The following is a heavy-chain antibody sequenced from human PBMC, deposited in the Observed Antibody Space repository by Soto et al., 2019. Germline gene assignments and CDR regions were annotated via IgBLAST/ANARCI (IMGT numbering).Heavy chain of an antibody. CDR1: AFSLSTNGVG. CDR3: VHTLSSHDYVSWYCDL. Sequence: QITLKESGPTLVKPTQTLSLTCTFSAFSLSTNGVGVGWIRQPPGKALEWLALIYWNDDKRYSPSLKGRLTITTDTSKNQVVLTMTNMAPVDTATYYCVHTLSSHDYVSWYCDLWGRGTLVTVSS. V-gene: IGHV2-5*01. CDR2: IYWNDDK. J-gene: IGHJ2*01. D-gene: IGHD3-16*01.